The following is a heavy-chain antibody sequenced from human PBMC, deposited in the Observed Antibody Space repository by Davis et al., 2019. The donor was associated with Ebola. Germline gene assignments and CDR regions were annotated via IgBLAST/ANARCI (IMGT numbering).Heavy chain of an antibody. Sequence: GGSLRLSCAASGFTFSSYWMTWVRQAPGKGLEWVANIRQDGSEKYYMDSVEGRFAISRDNANNSLFLQMNSLRVEDTAVYYCTREGGGSWGYWGQGTLVTVSS. V-gene: IGHV3-7*01. CDR1: GFTFSSYW. CDR3: TREGGGSWGY. CDR2: IRQDGSEK. D-gene: IGHD2-15*01. J-gene: IGHJ4*02.